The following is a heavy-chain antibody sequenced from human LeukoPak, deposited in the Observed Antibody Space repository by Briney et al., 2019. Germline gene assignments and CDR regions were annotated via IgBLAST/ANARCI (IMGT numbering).Heavy chain of an antibody. D-gene: IGHD1-26*01. J-gene: IGHJ4*02. V-gene: IGHV3-48*03. CDR3: ATSGSYFPFGY. CDR1: GFTFSSYE. CDR2: ISSSGSTI. Sequence: GGSLRLSCAASGFTFSSYEMNWVRQAPGKRLEWVSYISSSGSTIYYADSVKGRFTISRDNAKNSLYLQMNSLRAEDTAVYYCATSGSYFPFGYWGQGTLVTVSS.